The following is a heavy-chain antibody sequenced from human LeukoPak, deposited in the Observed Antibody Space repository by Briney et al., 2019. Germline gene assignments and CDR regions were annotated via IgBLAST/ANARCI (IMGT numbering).Heavy chain of an antibody. CDR3: VKDRPCETCMPMDA. CDR2: VSVSGDST. J-gene: IGHJ6*02. CDR1: GFTFSSYG. Sequence: GGSLRLSCAASGFTFSSYGMRWVRQAPGKGLEWVSTVSVSGDSTYYADSVKGRFTISRDNSKDTVSLQMNSLRAEDSAIYFCVKDRPCETCMPMDAWGQGTTVTVSS. V-gene: IGHV3-23*01. D-gene: IGHD2-2*01.